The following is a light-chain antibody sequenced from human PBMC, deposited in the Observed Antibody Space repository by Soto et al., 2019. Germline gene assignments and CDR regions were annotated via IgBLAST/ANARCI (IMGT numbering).Light chain of an antibody. J-gene: IGKJ2*01. Sequence: DIVMTQSPATLSVSPGERATLSCRASQSVSSNLAWYQQKPGQAPRLLIYGASTRATGIPARFIGSGYGTEVTLTISGLQSEDFAVYYCNQYNNWPPMYTLGEGTKLEIK. V-gene: IGKV3-15*01. CDR1: QSVSSN. CDR3: NQYNNWPPMYT. CDR2: GAS.